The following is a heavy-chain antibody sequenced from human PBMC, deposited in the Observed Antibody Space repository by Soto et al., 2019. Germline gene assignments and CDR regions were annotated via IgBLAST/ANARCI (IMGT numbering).Heavy chain of an antibody. D-gene: IGHD4-17*01. CDR1: GFDIKNYA. Sequence: PGGSLRLSCSASGFDIKNYAMHWDRQAPGKAPEYLSGISSNGDTTYYADSVKDRITISRDNSNNAVYLQLSSLTTAETAVYHCVKGRSVTTTCYTVFLDDRGRRTLVTVSS. CDR2: ISSNGDTT. V-gene: IGHV3-64D*06. J-gene: IGHJ4*02. CDR3: VKGRSVTTTCYTVFLDD.